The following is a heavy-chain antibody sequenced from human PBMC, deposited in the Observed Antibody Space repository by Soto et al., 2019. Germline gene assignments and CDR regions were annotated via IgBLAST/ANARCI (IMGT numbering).Heavy chain of an antibody. D-gene: IGHD2-21*02. J-gene: IGHJ4*02. CDR1: GGSVNSYY. CDR2: IFYSGST. V-gene: IGHV4-59*02. CDR3: ARVFPSYCGGDCAYFDS. Sequence: QVQLQESGPGLVRPSETLSLTCTVSGGSVNSYYWSWIRQTPGKGPEWIGYIFYSGSTNSNPSHKSRASMSVDMSKNQFSLRLSSLTAADTAVYYCARVFPSYCGGDCAYFDSWGQGILVTVSS.